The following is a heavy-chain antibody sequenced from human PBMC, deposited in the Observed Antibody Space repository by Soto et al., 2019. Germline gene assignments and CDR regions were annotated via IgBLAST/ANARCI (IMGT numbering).Heavy chain of an antibody. Sequence: GSLRLSCAASGFTFSNAWMNWVRQAPGKGLEWVGRIKSKTDGGTTDYAAPVKGRFTISRDDSKNTLYLQMNSLKTEDTAVYYCTTEAYDLVEDAFDIWGQGTMVTVSS. CDR2: IKSKTDGGTT. D-gene: IGHD3-3*01. CDR1: GFTFSNAW. J-gene: IGHJ3*02. CDR3: TTEAYDLVEDAFDI. V-gene: IGHV3-15*07.